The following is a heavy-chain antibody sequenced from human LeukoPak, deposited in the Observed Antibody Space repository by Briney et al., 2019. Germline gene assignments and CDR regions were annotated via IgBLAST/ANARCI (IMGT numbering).Heavy chain of an antibody. CDR1: GFTFSDFH. J-gene: IGHJ4*02. V-gene: IGHV3-11*01. CDR3: ARLSGTYSRGGDH. Sequence: GGSLRLSCTASGFTFSDFHMSWIRQAPGKGLEWVSHISGSGYAIHHPGSVKGRFTISRDNAKNSLYLQMNSLRVEDSAVYYCARLSGTYSRGGDHWGQGTLVTVPS. CDR2: ISGSGYAI. D-gene: IGHD1-26*01.